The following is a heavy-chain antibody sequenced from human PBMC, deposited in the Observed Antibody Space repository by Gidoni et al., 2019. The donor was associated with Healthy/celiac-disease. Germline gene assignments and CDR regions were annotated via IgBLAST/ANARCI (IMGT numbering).Heavy chain of an antibody. V-gene: IGHV3-48*02. CDR1: GFTFSSYS. Sequence: EVQLVESGGGLVQPGGSLRLSCAASGFTFSSYSMNWVRQAPGKGLEWVSYISSSSSTINYADSVKGRFTISRDNAKNSLYLQMNSLRDEDTAVYYCARAHLVIISSYAFDIWGQGTMVTVSS. CDR2: ISSSSSTI. J-gene: IGHJ3*02. CDR3: ARAHLVIISSYAFDI. D-gene: IGHD3-3*01.